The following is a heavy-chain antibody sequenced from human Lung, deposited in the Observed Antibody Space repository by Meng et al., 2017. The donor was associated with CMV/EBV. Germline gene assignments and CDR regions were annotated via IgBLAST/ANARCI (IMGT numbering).Heavy chain of an antibody. Sequence: SWAASGFDFRCYRMNWVRQPPGKGLEGVASIGSSVSDVYSAGSVKGRFMIARDNGRDSLYLQMNSLRAEDTGVYYGARAGTTVTFFDHWGPGTPVTVSS. CDR1: GFDFRCYR. J-gene: IGHJ4*02. CDR3: ARAGTTVTFFDH. V-gene: IGHV3-21*01. D-gene: IGHD4-17*01. CDR2: IGSSVSDV.